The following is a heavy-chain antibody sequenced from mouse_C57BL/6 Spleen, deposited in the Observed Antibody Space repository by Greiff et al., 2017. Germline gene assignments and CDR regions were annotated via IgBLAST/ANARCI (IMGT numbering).Heavy chain of an antibody. V-gene: IGHV1-81*01. CDR3: AKLVDDFDY. CDR2: IYPRSGNT. D-gene: IGHD1-1*02. J-gene: IGHJ2*01. Sequence: VQLQQSGAELARPGASVKLSCKASGYTFTSYGISWVKQRTGQGLEWIGEIYPRSGNTYYNEKFKGKATLTADKSSSTAYMGLRSLTSEDSAVYFCAKLVDDFDYWGQGTTRTVSS. CDR1: GYTFTSYG.